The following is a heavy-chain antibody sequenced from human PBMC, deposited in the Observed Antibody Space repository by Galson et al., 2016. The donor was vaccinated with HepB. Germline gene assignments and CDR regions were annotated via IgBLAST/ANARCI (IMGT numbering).Heavy chain of an antibody. Sequence: LSLTCTVTGGSISTYYWIWIRQPPGKGLEWIGYIYYSGNTNYNPSLKSRVTISIDTSKNQFSLNLSSVTAADTAMYYCAGEAVGYSTSGTPPYGMDVWGQGTTVTVSS. CDR2: IYYSGNT. J-gene: IGHJ6*02. V-gene: IGHV4-59*01. CDR1: GGSISTYY. CDR3: AGEAVGYSTSGTPPYGMDV. D-gene: IGHD3-10*01.